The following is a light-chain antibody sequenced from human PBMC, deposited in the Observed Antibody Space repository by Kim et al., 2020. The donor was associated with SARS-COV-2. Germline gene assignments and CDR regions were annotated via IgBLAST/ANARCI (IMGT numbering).Light chain of an antibody. J-gene: IGKJ1*01. CDR2: AAS. CDR3: QKCDSAPWT. CDR1: LDISNY. V-gene: IGKV1-27*01. Sequence: ASVGDRVTSTCRASLDISNYLAWFQLKPGKGPKLLIYAASALQPGVPSRFSGSGSGTDFTLTVTSLRPEDVATYYCQKCDSAPWTFGQGTKVEIK.